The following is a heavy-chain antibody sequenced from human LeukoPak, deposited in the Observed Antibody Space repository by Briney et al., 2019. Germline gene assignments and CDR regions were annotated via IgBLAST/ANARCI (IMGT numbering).Heavy chain of an antibody. J-gene: IGHJ5*02. CDR2: ISAYNGNT. Sequence: ASVKGSCKASGYTFTSYGISWVRQAPGQGLEWMGWISAYNGNTNYAQKLQGRVTMTTDTSTSTAYMELRSLRSDDTAVYYCARDNDFWSGYYRFDPWGQGTLVTVSS. CDR1: GYTFTSYG. D-gene: IGHD3-3*01. CDR3: ARDNDFWSGYYRFDP. V-gene: IGHV1-18*01.